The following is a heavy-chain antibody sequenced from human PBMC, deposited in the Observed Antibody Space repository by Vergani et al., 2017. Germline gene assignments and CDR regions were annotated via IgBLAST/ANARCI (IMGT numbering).Heavy chain of an antibody. CDR3: VYKKTEWGTNGCFYPIYYYYFMDG. Sequence: QITLKESGPTLVKPTQTLTLTCTFSGFSLNTRGVSVAWIRQPPGKALDWLALIYWNDDQHYSPSLNNRVTITKDTSKNQVVLTMTNMDYVDTGTYYCVYKKTEWGTNGCFYPIYYYYFMDGWGKGTTVTVSS. D-gene: IGHD1-7*01. CDR1: GFSLNTRGVS. J-gene: IGHJ6*03. CDR2: IYWNDDQ. V-gene: IGHV2-5*04.